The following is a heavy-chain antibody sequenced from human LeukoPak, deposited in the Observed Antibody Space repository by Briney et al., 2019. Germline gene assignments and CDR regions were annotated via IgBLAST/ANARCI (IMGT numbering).Heavy chain of an antibody. Sequence: PGGPLRLSCAASGFTVSRNYMNWVRQAPGKGLEWVSVIYSGGSTYYADSVKGRFTISRDNVKNTLYLQMNSLRVEDTAVYYCARDGSSGWSGIDYWGQGTLVTVSS. J-gene: IGHJ4*02. CDR1: GFTVSRNY. D-gene: IGHD6-19*01. V-gene: IGHV3-66*02. CDR3: ARDGSSGWSGIDY. CDR2: IYSGGST.